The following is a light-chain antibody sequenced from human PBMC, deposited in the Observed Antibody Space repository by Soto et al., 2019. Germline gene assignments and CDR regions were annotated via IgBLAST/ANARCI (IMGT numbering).Light chain of an antibody. V-gene: IGKV3-20*01. CDR3: QQYGSSGT. CDR1: QSVNKNY. Sequence: DIVMTQSPATLSVSLGERATISCRASQSVNKNYLAWYQQRPGQAPRLLIYGASNRATGIPDRFSGSGSGTDFTLTISRLEPEDFAVYYCQQYGSSGTFGQGTKVDIK. J-gene: IGKJ1*01. CDR2: GAS.